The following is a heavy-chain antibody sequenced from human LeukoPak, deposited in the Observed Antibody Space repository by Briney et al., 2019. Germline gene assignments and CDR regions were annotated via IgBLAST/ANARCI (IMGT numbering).Heavy chain of an antibody. J-gene: IGHJ5*02. CDR2: IRSKTYAGKA. D-gene: IGHD3-10*01. V-gene: IGHV3-49*04. CDR1: GFAFGASA. CDR3: TRDYGA. Sequence: PGGSLRLSCTTSGFAFGASAVAWVRQAPGKGLEWVGFIRSKTYAGKADYAASVKGRFTISRDDSKSIAYLLMNNLKTEDSGVYYCTRDYGAWGQGTLVTVSS.